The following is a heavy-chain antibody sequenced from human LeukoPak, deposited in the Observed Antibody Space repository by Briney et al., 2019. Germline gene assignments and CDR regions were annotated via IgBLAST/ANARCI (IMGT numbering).Heavy chain of an antibody. J-gene: IGHJ3*02. Sequence: KPSETLSLTCTISGGSISSYYWNWIRQPPGKGLEWIGYIHYSGTTNYNPSLKSRVSVSVDTSKRQFSLRLSSVTAADTAVYYCARLTGYSSNWYGAFDIWGQGTMVTVPS. CDR2: IHYSGTT. CDR3: ARLTGYSSNWYGAFDI. CDR1: GGSISSYY. D-gene: IGHD6-13*01. V-gene: IGHV4-59*08.